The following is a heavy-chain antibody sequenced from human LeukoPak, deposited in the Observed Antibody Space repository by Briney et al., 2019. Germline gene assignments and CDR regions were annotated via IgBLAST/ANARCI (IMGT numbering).Heavy chain of an antibody. J-gene: IGHJ6*03. Sequence: SETLSLTCSVSGDSIGSSNFYWGWIRQTPGKGLEWIGSFFYSGKTYYNPSFKSRVTISLDTPKNQLSLRLTSVTATDTAVYYCAGQRPLLYNYYMDVWGNGTTVTVSS. CDR3: AGQRPLLYNYYMDV. V-gene: IGHV4-39*01. CDR2: FFYSGKT. D-gene: IGHD2-2*02. CDR1: GDSIGSSNFY.